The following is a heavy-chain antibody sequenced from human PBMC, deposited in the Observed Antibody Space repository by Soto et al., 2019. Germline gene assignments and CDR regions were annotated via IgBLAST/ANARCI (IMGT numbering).Heavy chain of an antibody. CDR2: MSRGGDT. CDR3: ARGPYCSGGSCYSFSPNFPH. V-gene: IGHV4-34*01. D-gene: IGHD2-15*01. Sequence: SETLSLTCAVYGWSLSGYFWSWIRQPPGGGLEWIGEMSRGGDTNYNSSLKSRVTISVDTSKNQFSLKLSSVTAADTAVYYCARGPYCSGGSCYSFSPNFPHRGQGTLVTVSS. J-gene: IGHJ1*01. CDR1: GWSLSGYF.